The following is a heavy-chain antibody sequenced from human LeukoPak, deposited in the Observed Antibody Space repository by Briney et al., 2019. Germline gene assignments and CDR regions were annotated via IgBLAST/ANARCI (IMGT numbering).Heavy chain of an antibody. CDR2: IFPWDSDT. V-gene: IGHV5-51*01. D-gene: IGHD3-16*01. Sequence: GESLQISCYGSGYTFISYWIGWVRQRPGEGLEGMGMIFPWDSDTRYSPSFQGQVPISADSSISTAYLQWSSLKASDTARYYWARPEGGGFYYDGWGQGNLVTVSS. J-gene: IGHJ4*02. CDR1: GYTFISYW. CDR3: ARPEGGGFYYDG.